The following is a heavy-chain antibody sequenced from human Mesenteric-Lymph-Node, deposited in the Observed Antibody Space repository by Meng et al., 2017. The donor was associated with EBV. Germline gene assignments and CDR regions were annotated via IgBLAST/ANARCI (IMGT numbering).Heavy chain of an antibody. CDR3: ARGPVVVVEAFDI. V-gene: IGHV4-30-4*01. Sequence: QLQLQVVGPGWVKPSQTLSLTWAVSGDSITSGGYCWSWIRQAPGKGLEWIGYIYYSGSTYYNPSLKSRITMSVDTSKNQFSLELSSVTAANTAVYYCARGPVVVVEAFDIWGQGTVVTVSS. D-gene: IGHD2-15*01. CDR2: IYYSGST. J-gene: IGHJ3*02. CDR1: GDSITSGGYC.